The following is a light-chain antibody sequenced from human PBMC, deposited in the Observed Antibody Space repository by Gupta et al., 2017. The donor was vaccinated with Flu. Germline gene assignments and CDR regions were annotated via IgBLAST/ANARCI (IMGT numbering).Light chain of an antibody. CDR2: EVT. CDR1: SDNVGEGYR. J-gene: IGLJ2*01. V-gene: IGLV2-18*02. Sequence: TSDNVGEGYRVHWFQQPPGTAPKLLIYEVTHRPSGVPDRFSGSKSGNTASLTISGLQAEDEADYYCSSYTSSTSVVFGGGTKLTVL. CDR3: SSYTSSTSVV.